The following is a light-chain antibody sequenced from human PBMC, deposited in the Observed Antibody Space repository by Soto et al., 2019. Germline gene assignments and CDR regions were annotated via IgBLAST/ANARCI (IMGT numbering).Light chain of an antibody. CDR1: SSDVGAYNY. J-gene: IGLJ1*01. V-gene: IGLV2-14*01. Sequence: QSALTQPASVSGSPGQSITVSCTGTSSDVGAYNYVSWYQQHPGKAPKLIIYDVSNRPSGVSNRFSGSKSGNTASLTISGLQTEDESDYYCSSYTGSSTLYVFGTGTTLTVL. CDR2: DVS. CDR3: SSYTGSSTLYV.